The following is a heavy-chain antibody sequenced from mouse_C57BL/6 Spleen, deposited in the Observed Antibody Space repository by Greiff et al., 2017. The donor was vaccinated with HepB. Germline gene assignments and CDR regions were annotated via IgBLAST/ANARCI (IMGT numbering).Heavy chain of an antibody. CDR3: ARYLYYYGSSYGYFDY. V-gene: IGHV1-42*01. Sequence: VHVKQSGPELVKPGASVKISCKASGYSFTGYYMNWVKQSPEKSLEWIGEINPSTGGTTYNQKFKAKATLTVDKSSSTAYMQLKSLTSEDSAVYYCARYLYYYGSSYGYFDYWGQGTTLTVSS. CDR1: GYSFTGYY. CDR2: INPSTGGT. D-gene: IGHD1-1*01. J-gene: IGHJ2*01.